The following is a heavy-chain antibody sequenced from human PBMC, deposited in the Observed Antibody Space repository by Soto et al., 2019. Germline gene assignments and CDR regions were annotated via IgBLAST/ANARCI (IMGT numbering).Heavy chain of an antibody. D-gene: IGHD6-13*01. V-gene: IGHV4-31*03. CDR1: GGSISSGGYY. J-gene: IGHJ4*02. Sequence: QVQLQESGPGLVKPSQTLSLTCTVSGGSISSGGYYWSWIRQHPGKGLEWIGYIYYSGSTYYNPSLKGRVTISVDTSKNQFSLKLSSVTAADTAVYYCARGLGSIAAAGTGFDYWGQGTLVTVSS. CDR2: IYYSGST. CDR3: ARGLGSIAAAGTGFDY.